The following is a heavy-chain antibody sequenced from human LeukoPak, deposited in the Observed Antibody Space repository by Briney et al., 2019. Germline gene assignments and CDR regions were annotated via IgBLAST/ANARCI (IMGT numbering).Heavy chain of an antibody. CDR1: GFTFSSYW. CDR2: IKQDGSEK. Sequence: GGSLRLSCAASGFTFSSYWMSWVRQAPGKGLEWVANIKQDGSEKYYVDSVKGRFTISRDNAKNSLYLQMNCLRAEDTAVYYCASSGVFSPPKYYYYYYYMDVWGKGTTVTVSS. CDR3: ASSGVFSPPKYYYYYYYMDV. J-gene: IGHJ6*03. V-gene: IGHV3-7*01. D-gene: IGHD6-25*01.